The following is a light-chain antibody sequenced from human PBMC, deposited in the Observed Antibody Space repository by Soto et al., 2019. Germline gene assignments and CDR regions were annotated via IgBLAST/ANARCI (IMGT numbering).Light chain of an antibody. CDR1: QNIYTW. Sequence: DSQITQSKATLSASVADRVTITCRASQNIYTWLAWYQQKPGKAPKLLIYEASSLETGVPSRFSGSGSGTEFTLTISSLQPDDFATYYCQQYSTYTPRTFGQGTKV. J-gene: IGKJ1*01. CDR3: QQYSTYTPRT. V-gene: IGKV1-5*03. CDR2: EAS.